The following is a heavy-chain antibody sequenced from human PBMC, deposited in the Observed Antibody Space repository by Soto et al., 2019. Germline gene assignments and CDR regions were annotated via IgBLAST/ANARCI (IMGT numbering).Heavy chain of an antibody. CDR3: ARDIGDTYYDFWSGLGD. CDR1: GGTFSSYA. Sequence: QVQLVQSGAEVKKPGSSVKVSCKASGGTFSSYAISWVRQAPGQGLEWMGGIIPIFGTANYAQKFQGRVTITADESTSTAYMELSSLRSEDTAVYYCARDIGDTYYDFWSGLGDWGQGNLVTVSS. V-gene: IGHV1-69*01. CDR2: IIPIFGTA. D-gene: IGHD3-3*01. J-gene: IGHJ4*02.